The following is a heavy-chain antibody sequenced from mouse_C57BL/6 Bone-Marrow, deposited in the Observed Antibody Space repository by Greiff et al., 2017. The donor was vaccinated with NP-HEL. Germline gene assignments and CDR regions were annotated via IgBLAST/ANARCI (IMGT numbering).Heavy chain of an antibody. Sequence: EVKLVESGGDLVKPGGSLKLSCAASGFTFSSYGMSWVRQTPDKRLEWVATISSGGSYTYYPDSVKGRFTISRDNAKNTLYLQMSSLKSEDTAMYYCARRHAYFDYWGQGTTLTVSS. CDR3: ARRHAYFDY. CDR2: ISSGGSYT. V-gene: IGHV5-6*02. J-gene: IGHJ2*01. CDR1: GFTFSSYG.